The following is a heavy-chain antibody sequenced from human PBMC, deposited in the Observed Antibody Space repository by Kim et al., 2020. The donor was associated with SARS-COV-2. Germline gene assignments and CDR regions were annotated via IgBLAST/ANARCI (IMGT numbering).Heavy chain of an antibody. Sequence: SETLSLTCAVYGGSFSGYYWSWIRQPPGKGLEWIGEINHSGSTNYNPSLKSRVTISVDTSKNQFSLKLSSVTAADTAVYYCARGDTGGYSSSWTRYYDYYGMDVWGQGTTGTVSS. CDR1: GGSFSGYY. V-gene: IGHV4-34*01. J-gene: IGHJ6*01. D-gene: IGHD6-13*01. CDR3: ARGDTGGYSSSWTRYYDYYGMDV. CDR2: INHSGST.